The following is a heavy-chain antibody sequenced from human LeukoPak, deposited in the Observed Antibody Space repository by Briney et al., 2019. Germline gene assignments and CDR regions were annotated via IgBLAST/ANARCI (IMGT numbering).Heavy chain of an antibody. J-gene: IGHJ6*03. CDR1: GGSISSGSYY. Sequence: PSQTLSLTCTVSGGSISSGSYYWSWIRQPAGKGLEWIGRIYTSGSTNYNPSLKSRVTISVDTSKNQFSLKLSSVTAADTAVYYCARDVVGYYYYYMDVWGKGTTVTVSS. CDR2: IYTSGST. CDR3: ARDVVGYYYYYMDV. V-gene: IGHV4-61*02. D-gene: IGHD2-15*01.